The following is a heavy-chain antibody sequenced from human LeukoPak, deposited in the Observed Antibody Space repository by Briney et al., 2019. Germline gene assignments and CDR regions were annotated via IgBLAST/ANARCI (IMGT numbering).Heavy chain of an antibody. J-gene: IGHJ5*02. V-gene: IGHV3-30*03. CDR3: TRYDSSRFDP. Sequence: GRSLRLSCAASGFTFSGYGMHWVRQAPGKGLEWVTGIAFDGSRKHYADSVKGRFTISRGNSRNTMDLQMNSLRVEDTAVYHCTRYDSSRFDPWGQGTLVIVSS. CDR2: IAFDGSRK. CDR1: GFTFSGYG. D-gene: IGHD3-3*01.